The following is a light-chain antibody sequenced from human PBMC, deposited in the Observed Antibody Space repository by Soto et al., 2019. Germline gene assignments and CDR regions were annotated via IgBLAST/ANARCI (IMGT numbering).Light chain of an antibody. CDR1: QSVSSN. CDR3: QQYNKWPSGT. Sequence: EIVMTQSPATLSVSPGERATLACRASQSVSSNLAWYQQKPGQAPRLLIYDASTRATGIPAGFSGSGSGTEFTLTISSLQSEDFVVYYCQQYNKWPSGTFGQGTKVDIK. CDR2: DAS. J-gene: IGKJ1*01. V-gene: IGKV3-15*01.